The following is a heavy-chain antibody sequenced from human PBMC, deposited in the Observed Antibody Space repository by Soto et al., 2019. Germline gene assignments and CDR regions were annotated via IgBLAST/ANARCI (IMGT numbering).Heavy chain of an antibody. V-gene: IGHV1-18*01. CDR3: AIWEDIVIVPAAMPLDY. D-gene: IGHD2-2*01. CDR1: GGSLSSYA. Sequence: VSVKVDCKASGGSLSSYAISWVRQDPGQGLEWMGWISAYYGKANYAQKLQSRVTMTTDTSTSTAYMELRSLRSDDTAVYYFAIWEDIVIVPAAMPLDYLVQGSLVTGSS. J-gene: IGHJ4*02. CDR2: ISAYYGKA.